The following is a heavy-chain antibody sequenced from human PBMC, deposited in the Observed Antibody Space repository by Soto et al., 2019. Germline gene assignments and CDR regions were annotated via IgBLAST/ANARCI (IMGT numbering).Heavy chain of an antibody. Sequence: EVQLVESGGGLVKPGGSLGLSCAASGFTFSSYSMNWVRQAPGKGLEWVSFISSSSNYIYYADSLKGRVTISRDNAKNSLYLQVNSLRAEDTAVYYCARVPLGGSSPYNYYYAMDVWGQGTKVTVSS. J-gene: IGHJ6*02. D-gene: IGHD6-6*01. CDR3: ARVPLGGSSPYNYYYAMDV. V-gene: IGHV3-21*01. CDR1: GFTFSSYS. CDR2: ISSSSNYI.